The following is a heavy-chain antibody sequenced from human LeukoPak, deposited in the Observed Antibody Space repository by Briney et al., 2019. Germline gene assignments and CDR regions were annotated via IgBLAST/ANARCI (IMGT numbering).Heavy chain of an antibody. Sequence: GGSLRLSCAASGFTSSSYGMHCVSQAPGKGLEWVAFIRYDGSNKYYADSVKGRFTISRDNSKNPLYLQMNRLRDEDTAVYYCSSLLAPDFWRDGEYDDWGQGTLVTVSS. J-gene: IGHJ4*02. CDR1: GFTSSSYG. CDR3: SSLLAPDFWRDGEYDD. V-gene: IGHV3-30*02. D-gene: IGHD3-3*01. CDR2: IRYDGSNK.